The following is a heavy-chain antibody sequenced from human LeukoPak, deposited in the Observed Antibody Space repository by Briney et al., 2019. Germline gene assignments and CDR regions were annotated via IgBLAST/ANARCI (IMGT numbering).Heavy chain of an antibody. CDR3: ANEKYYYDSSGYYYYYYYMDV. Sequence: PSETLSLTCTVSAGSISSGSYYWSWIRQPAGKGLECIGRIYSSGSTNYNPSLKSRVTISVDTSKNKFSLKLSSVTVADTAVYYCANEKYYYDSSGYYYYYYYMDVWGKGTTVTVSS. J-gene: IGHJ6*03. CDR2: IYSSGST. V-gene: IGHV4-61*02. D-gene: IGHD3-22*01. CDR1: AGSISSGSYY.